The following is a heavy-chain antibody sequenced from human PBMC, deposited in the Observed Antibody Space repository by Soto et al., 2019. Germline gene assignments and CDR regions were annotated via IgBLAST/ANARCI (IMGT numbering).Heavy chain of an antibody. J-gene: IGHJ4*02. V-gene: IGHV1-18*01. CDR2: ITTYNGNT. CDR1: GYTFTNYG. CDR3: ATFLQLCPRGY. Sequence: QVQLVQSGGEVKKPGASVNVSCKTSGYTFTNYGISWVRQAPGQGLEFMGWITTYNGNTNYAQKFEDRVAMTRCTSTSTAYMELRSLSSDDTAMYYCATFLQLCPRGYWGQGTLVTVSS. D-gene: IGHD1-1*01.